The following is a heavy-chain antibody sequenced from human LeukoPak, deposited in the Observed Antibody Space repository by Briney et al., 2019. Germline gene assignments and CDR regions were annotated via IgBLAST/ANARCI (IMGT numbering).Heavy chain of an antibody. CDR1: GFTFSSYA. Sequence: GGSLRLSCAASGFTFSSYAMSWVRQAPGKGLEWISAISGSGGSTYYADSVKGRFTISRDNSKNTLYLQMNSLRAEDTAVYYCAKDDAHYYGSGSQVDYWGQGTLVTVSS. CDR3: AKDDAHYYGSGSQVDY. D-gene: IGHD3-10*01. CDR2: ISGSGGST. V-gene: IGHV3-23*01. J-gene: IGHJ4*02.